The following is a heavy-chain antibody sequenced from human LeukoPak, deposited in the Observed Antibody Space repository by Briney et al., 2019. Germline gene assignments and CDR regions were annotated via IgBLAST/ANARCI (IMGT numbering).Heavy chain of an antibody. J-gene: IGHJ3*02. CDR2: ISSSGGTI. CDR1: GFTFSDYY. V-gene: IGHV3-11*01. CDR3: ARDREPNDAFDI. D-gene: IGHD1-26*01. Sequence: GGSLRLSCVASGFTFSDYYMSWIPQAPGKGLECVSYISSSGGTIYYADSVKGRFTISRDNAKNSLYLQMNSLRAEDTAVYYCARDREPNDAFDIWGQGTMVTVSS.